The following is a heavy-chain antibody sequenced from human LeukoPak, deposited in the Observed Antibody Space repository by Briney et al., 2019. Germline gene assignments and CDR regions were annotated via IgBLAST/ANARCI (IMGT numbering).Heavy chain of an antibody. Sequence: GGSLRLSCAASGFTFSNYAMHWVRQAPGKGLEWVAVISYDGSNKYYADSVKGRFTISRDNSKNTLYLQMNSLRADDTAVYYCAREKSSSRSPFDYWGQGTLVTVSS. CDR2: ISYDGSNK. CDR3: AREKSSSRSPFDY. V-gene: IGHV3-30-3*01. D-gene: IGHD6-13*01. CDR1: GFTFSNYA. J-gene: IGHJ4*02.